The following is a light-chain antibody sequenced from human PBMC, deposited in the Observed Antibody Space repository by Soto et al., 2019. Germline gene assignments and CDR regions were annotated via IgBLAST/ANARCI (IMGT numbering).Light chain of an antibody. CDR1: QDISNY. Sequence: DIQMTQSPSALSASVGDRVTITCQASQDISNYLNWYQQKPRKAPKLLNYDASNLETGISSRFSGTGSGTDFTSTISSLQPEDSATYYCQQDDNRPLTFGGGTKVDIK. CDR2: DAS. J-gene: IGKJ4*01. CDR3: QQDDNRPLT. V-gene: IGKV1-33*01.